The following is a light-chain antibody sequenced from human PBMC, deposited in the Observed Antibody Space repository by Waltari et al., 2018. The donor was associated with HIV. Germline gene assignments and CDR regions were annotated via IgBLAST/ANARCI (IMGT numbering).Light chain of an antibody. CDR1: SSNIGNNF. J-gene: IGLJ2*01. Sequence: QSVLTQPPSVSAAPGQKVTISCSGRSSNIGNNFVSWYQQFPGTAPKLLIYDNSKRPSGTPDRFSGSKSGTSATLGITGLQTGDEADYYCGSWDSSLSSAVFGGGTKLTVL. V-gene: IGLV1-51*01. CDR2: DNS. CDR3: GSWDSSLSSAV.